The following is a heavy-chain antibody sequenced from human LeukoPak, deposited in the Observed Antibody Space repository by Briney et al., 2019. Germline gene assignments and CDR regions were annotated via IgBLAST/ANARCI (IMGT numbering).Heavy chain of an antibody. CDR1: GGTFSSYA. J-gene: IGHJ4*02. CDR2: IIPIFGTA. D-gene: IGHD6-13*01. V-gene: IGHV1-69*05. Sequence: GASVKVSCKASGGTFSSYAISWVRQAPGQGLEWMGGIIPIFGTANYAQKFQGRVTITTDESTSTAYMELSSPRSEDTAVYYCARDIAAAGPFDYWGQGTLVTVSS. CDR3: ARDIAAAGPFDY.